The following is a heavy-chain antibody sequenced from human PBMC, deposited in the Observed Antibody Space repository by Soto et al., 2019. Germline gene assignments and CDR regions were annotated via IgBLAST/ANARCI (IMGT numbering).Heavy chain of an antibody. CDR1: GYTFTSYD. Sequence: QVQLVQSGAEVKKPGASVKISCKTSGYTFTSYDVNWVRQATGQGLEWMGWMNPNSGNTGYAQKFQGRVTMTRDTSISTAYMELSGLISEDTAVYYCVRGEWELSYWGQGTLVTVSS. CDR2: MNPNSGNT. CDR3: VRGEWELSY. D-gene: IGHD1-26*01. V-gene: IGHV1-8*01. J-gene: IGHJ4*02.